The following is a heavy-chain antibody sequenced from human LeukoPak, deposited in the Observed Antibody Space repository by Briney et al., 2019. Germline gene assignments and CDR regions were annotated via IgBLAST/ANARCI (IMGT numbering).Heavy chain of an antibody. CDR2: MNPNSGDT. J-gene: IGHJ3*02. Sequence: ASVKVSCKASGYTFTSYDINWVRQATGQGLEWMGWMNPNSGDTVYAQKFQGRVTMTRNTSISIAYMELSSLRSEDTAVYYCARGESWDDVFDIWGQGTMVTVSS. CDR3: ARGESWDDVFDI. V-gene: IGHV1-8*02. D-gene: IGHD6-13*01. CDR1: GYTFTSYD.